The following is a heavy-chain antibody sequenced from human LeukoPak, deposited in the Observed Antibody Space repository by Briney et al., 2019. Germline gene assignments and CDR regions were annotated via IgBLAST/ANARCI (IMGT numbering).Heavy chain of an antibody. CDR1: GGSIGTNY. D-gene: IGHD6-19*01. CDR2: IYYTGGT. V-gene: IGHV4-59*08. CDR3: AKYGNSGWVIDN. Sequence: SETLSLTCTVSGGSIGTNYWTWIRQPPGKGLEYIGYIYYTGGTNYSPSLKSRVTISVDTSKNQFSLKLSSVTAADTAAYFCAKYGNSGWVIDNWGQGTLVTVSS. J-gene: IGHJ4*02.